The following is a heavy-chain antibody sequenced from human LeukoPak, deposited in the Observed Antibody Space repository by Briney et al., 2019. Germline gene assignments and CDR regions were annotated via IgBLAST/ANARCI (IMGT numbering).Heavy chain of an antibody. V-gene: IGHV3-11*01. D-gene: IGHD2-15*01. CDR1: GFTFSDYY. J-gene: IGHJ4*02. CDR3: ARRGSGRHFDF. Sequence: SGGSLRLSCAASGFTFSDYYMSWLRQAPGKGLEWVSYISGGSGTIYYADSLKGRFTVSRDNAKNSLYLLMNSLRAEDTAVYYCARRGSGRHFDFWGQGTLVTVSS. CDR2: ISGGSGTI.